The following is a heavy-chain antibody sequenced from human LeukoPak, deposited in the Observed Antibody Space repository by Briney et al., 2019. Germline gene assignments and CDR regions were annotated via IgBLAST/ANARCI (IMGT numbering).Heavy chain of an antibody. CDR3: ARDHGYAFDY. CDR2: INSISGEI. D-gene: IGHD5-12*01. J-gene: IGHJ4*01. V-gene: IGHV3-48*02. CDR1: GFTFSYYS. Sequence: PRGSLRLSCVASGFTFSYYSMNWVCQAPGKGLEWVSYINSISGEIWYADSVKGRFTISRDDAKNSLYLQMNSLRDEDTAVYYCARDHGYAFDYWGHGKLGSVSS.